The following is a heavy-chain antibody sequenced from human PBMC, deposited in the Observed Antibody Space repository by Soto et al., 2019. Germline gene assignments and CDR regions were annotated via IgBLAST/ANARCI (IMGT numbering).Heavy chain of an antibody. CDR2: IYYSGET. V-gene: IGHV4-59*01. Sequence: QVQLQESGPGLVKPSETLSLTCTVSGDSICRYYWSWIRLSPGKGLEWIGYIYYSGETNYNPSVKSRVTISVDRTKNQFSLKLRSVTAADTAVYYCARDQGGEFLEGSGMDVWGQGTTVTVTS. D-gene: IGHD3-10*01. J-gene: IGHJ6*02. CDR3: ARDQGGEFLEGSGMDV. CDR1: GDSICRYY.